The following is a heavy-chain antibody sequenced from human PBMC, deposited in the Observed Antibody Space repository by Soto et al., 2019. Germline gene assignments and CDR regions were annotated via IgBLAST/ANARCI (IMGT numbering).Heavy chain of an antibody. D-gene: IGHD3-3*01. CDR1: GGSISSSSYY. CDR3: ATSGDDFWSGYYFRWFDP. V-gene: IGHV4-39*01. Sequence: SETLSLTCTVSGGSISSSSYYWGWIRQPPGKGLEWIGSIYYSGSTYYNPSLKSRVTISVDTSKNQFSLKLSSVTAADTAVYYCATSGDDFWSGYYFRWFDPWGQGTLVTVSS. J-gene: IGHJ5*02. CDR2: IYYSGST.